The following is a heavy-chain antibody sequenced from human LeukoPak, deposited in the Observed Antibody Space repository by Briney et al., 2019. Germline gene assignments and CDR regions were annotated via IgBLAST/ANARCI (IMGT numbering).Heavy chain of an antibody. J-gene: IGHJ5*02. Sequence: GASVKVSCKVSGYTLTELSMHWVRQAPGKGLEWMGGFDPEDGETIYAQKFQGRVTMTEDTSTDTAYMELSSLRSEDTAVYYCATGRFRDYYGSGSYSKESWFDPWGQGTLVTVSS. CDR3: ATGRFRDYYGSGSYSKESWFDP. CDR2: FDPEDGET. D-gene: IGHD3-10*01. CDR1: GYTLTELS. V-gene: IGHV1-24*01.